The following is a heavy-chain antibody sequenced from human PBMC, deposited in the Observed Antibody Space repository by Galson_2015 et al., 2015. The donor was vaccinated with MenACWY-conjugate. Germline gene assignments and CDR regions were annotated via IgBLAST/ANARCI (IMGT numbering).Heavy chain of an antibody. D-gene: IGHD1-26*01. CDR2: ISPGDSNT. CDR3: ARHPPGGRGMDV. Sequence: QSGAEVKQPGESLKISCKGSGYYFTSYWIAWVRQIPGKGLEWMGLISPGDSNTRYSPSFQGQVTISANKSISTAYLQWSSLKASDTAMYYCARHPPGGRGMDVWGQGTTVTVSS. CDR1: GYYFTSYW. J-gene: IGHJ6*02. V-gene: IGHV5-51*01.